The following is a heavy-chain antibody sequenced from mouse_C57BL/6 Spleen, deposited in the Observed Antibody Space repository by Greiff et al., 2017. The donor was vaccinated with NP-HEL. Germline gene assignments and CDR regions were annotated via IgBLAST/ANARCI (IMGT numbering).Heavy chain of an antibody. CDR3: AGPLYGSSHYDAMDY. CDR1: GFTFSDYG. D-gene: IGHD1-1*01. CDR2: ISSGSSTI. J-gene: IGHJ4*01. V-gene: IGHV5-17*01. Sequence: EVHLVESGGGLVKPGGSLKLSCAASGFTFSDYGMHWVRQAPEKGLEWVAYISSGSSTIYYADTVKGRFTISRDNAKNTMFLQMTSLRSEDTAMYDCAGPLYGSSHYDAMDYWGQGTSVTVSA.